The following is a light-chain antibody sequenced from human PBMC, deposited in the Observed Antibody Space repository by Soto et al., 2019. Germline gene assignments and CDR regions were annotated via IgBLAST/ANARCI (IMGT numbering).Light chain of an antibody. CDR1: QSISTW. V-gene: IGKV1-5*03. J-gene: IGKJ1*01. CDR3: QQYNSYSPT. CDR2: KAS. Sequence: IRMTQSPSTLSASVGDRVTITCRASQSISTWLAWYQQEPGKAPKLLIHKASSLQSGIPSRFSGSGSGTDFTLTISSLHPDDFATYYCQQYNSYSPTFGQGTKVDIK.